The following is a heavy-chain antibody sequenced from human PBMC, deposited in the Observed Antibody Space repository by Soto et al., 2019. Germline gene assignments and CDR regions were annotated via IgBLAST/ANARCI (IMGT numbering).Heavy chain of an antibody. V-gene: IGHV4-4*02. J-gene: IGHJ4*02. Sequence: SETLSLTCAVSGGSISSSNWWSWVRQPPGKGLEWIGEIYHSGSTNYNPYLKSRVTISVDKSKNQYSLKLSSVTAADTAVYYCARIAVAGANFDYWGQGTLVTVSS. D-gene: IGHD6-19*01. CDR1: GGSISSSNW. CDR3: ARIAVAGANFDY. CDR2: IYHSGST.